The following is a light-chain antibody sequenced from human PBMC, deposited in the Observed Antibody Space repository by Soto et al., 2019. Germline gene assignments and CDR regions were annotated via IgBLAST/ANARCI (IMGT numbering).Light chain of an antibody. CDR3: GYWASSLSDYV. CDR2: DDD. Sequence: QSVLTQPRSVSAAPGQKVTISCSGSSSNIGGNSVSWYQQLPGTAPKLLIYDDDKRPSGIPDRFSGSKSGTSATLGITGFQNGDEADYYFGYWASSLSDYVFGNGKKLTV. CDR1: SSNIGGNS. V-gene: IGLV1-51*01. J-gene: IGLJ1*01.